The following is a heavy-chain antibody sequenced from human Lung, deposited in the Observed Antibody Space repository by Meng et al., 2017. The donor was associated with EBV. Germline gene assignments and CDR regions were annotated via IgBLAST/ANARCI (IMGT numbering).Heavy chain of an antibody. CDR1: GGSISSGGHY. Sequence: VQRRDQGPGPVKPSQTLSLICTVSGGSISSGGHYWSWIRQHPEKGLEWTGYIYYSGSTYYKPSLKSRLTISVDTSKNQLSLRLSSVTAADTAVYYCARGLWYYDRGGYFDNWGRGTLVTVSS. D-gene: IGHD3-22*01. V-gene: IGHV4-31*03. CDR3: ARGLWYYDRGGYFDN. CDR2: IYYSGST. J-gene: IGHJ4*02.